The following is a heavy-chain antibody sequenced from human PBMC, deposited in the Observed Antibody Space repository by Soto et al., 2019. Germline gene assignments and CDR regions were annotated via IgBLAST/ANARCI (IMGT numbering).Heavy chain of an antibody. V-gene: IGHV1-3*01. CDR2: INPGNGNT. Sequence: ASVNVSCKASGYTFTDYFMNWMRQAPGQRLEWMGWINPGNGNTKYSQKFRGRVTITRDTSASTAYMELSSLRSEDTAVYYCRYCSSTSCADAFDIWGQGTMVTVSS. J-gene: IGHJ3*02. CDR3: RYCSSTSCADAFDI. D-gene: IGHD2-2*01. CDR1: GYTFTDYF.